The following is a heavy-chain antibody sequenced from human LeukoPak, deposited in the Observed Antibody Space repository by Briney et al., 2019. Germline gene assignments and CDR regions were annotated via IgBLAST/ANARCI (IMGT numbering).Heavy chain of an antibody. Sequence: ASVKVSCKASGYTFTNHVMHWVRQAPGQRLEWMGWLNAGNSNTKYSQNFQGRVTITRDTSASTAYMELSSLRSEDTAVYYCARSRAIGSGWPGNYWGQGTLVTVSS. D-gene: IGHD6-19*01. J-gene: IGHJ4*02. CDR2: LNAGNSNT. CDR3: ARSRAIGSGWPGNY. V-gene: IGHV1-3*01. CDR1: GYTFTNHV.